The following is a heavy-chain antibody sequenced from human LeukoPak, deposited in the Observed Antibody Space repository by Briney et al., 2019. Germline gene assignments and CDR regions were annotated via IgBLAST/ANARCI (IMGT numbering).Heavy chain of an antibody. CDR1: GFTFSSYA. D-gene: IGHD4-17*01. V-gene: IGHV3-23*01. CDR2: ISGSGGDT. Sequence: GGSLRLSCAASGFTFSSYAMSWVRQTPGKGLEWVSSISGSGGDTYYADSVKGRFTTSRDNSRNTLYLQMNSLRAEDTAVYYCAKSIALTTYYFDYWGQGALVTVSS. J-gene: IGHJ4*02. CDR3: AKSIALTTYYFDY.